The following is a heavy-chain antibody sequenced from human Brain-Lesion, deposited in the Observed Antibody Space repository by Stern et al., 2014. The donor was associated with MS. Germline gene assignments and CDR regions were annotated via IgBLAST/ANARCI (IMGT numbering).Heavy chain of an antibody. CDR2: FDPEDGET. D-gene: IGHD1-26*01. J-gene: IGHJ4*02. V-gene: IGHV1-24*01. CDR3: ATLSPGAGGNYYRHLDY. CDR1: GYTLTELS. Sequence: QVQLVESGAEVKKPGASLKVSCKVSGYTLTELSMPWVRQAPRTGLERMGGFDPEDGETIYAQKFQGRVTMTEDTSTDTAYMELSSLRSEDTAVYYCATLSPGAGGNYYRHLDYGGQGTRVTV.